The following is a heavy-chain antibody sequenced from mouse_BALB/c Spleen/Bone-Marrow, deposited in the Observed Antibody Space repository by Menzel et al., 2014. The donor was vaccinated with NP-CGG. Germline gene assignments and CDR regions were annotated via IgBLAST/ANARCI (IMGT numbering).Heavy chain of an antibody. CDR3: ASPIYYGNYGFAY. V-gene: IGHV1-9*01. Sequence: QVQLQQSGAELMKPGASVKISCKATGYTFSSYWIEWVKQRPGHGPEWIGEILPGSGSIKYNEKFKGKATFTADTSSNTAYMQLSSLTSEDSAVYYCASPIYYGNYGFAYWGQGTLVTVSA. J-gene: IGHJ3*01. CDR2: ILPGSGSI. CDR1: GYTFSSYW. D-gene: IGHD2-1*01.